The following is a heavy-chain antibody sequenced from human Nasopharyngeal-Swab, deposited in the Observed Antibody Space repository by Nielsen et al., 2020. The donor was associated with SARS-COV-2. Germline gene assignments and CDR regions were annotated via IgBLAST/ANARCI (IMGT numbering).Heavy chain of an antibody. Sequence: ESLKISCTVSGGSITNFHWSWIRQSPGKGLEWIGYAHHSGNTKFNPSLESRVTMSIDTPQNQFSLKMTSVTAADTAVYFCAGRIDWGDQSWWYFDYWGQGNLVIVSS. CDR2: AHHSGNT. CDR1: GGSITNFH. V-gene: IGHV4-59*01. J-gene: IGHJ4*02. D-gene: IGHD3-9*01. CDR3: AGRIDWGDQSWWYFDY.